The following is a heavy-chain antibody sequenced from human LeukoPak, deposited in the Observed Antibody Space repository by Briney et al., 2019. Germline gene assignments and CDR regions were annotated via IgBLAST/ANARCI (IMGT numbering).Heavy chain of an antibody. CDR3: ARHYDGGAKLRLDY. CDR2: KHYSGSA. CDR1: GASISGYF. D-gene: IGHD3-22*01. V-gene: IGHV4-59*08. J-gene: IGHJ4*02. Sequence: SETLSLTCTVSGASISGYFWSWIRQPPGKGPEWIGFKHYSGSANYNPSLESRLTTSADTSKNQFSLKLSSVVAADTAVYYCARHYDGGAKLRLDYWGRGTLVTVSS.